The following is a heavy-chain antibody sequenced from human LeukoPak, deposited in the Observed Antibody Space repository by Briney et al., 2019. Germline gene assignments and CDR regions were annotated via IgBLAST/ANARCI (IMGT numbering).Heavy chain of an antibody. CDR3: ARASGWLQYFDY. J-gene: IGHJ4*02. CDR1: GGSMSDHY. V-gene: IGHV4-4*09. CDR2: IYATGST. Sequence: PSGTLSLTCAVSGGSMSDHYWSWLRQSPGMTLEWIGYIYATGSTNYNPSLKSRGTISVDTSKNHFSLRLSSVTAADTAVYYCARASGWLQYFDYWGQGTLVTVSS. D-gene: IGHD5-24*01.